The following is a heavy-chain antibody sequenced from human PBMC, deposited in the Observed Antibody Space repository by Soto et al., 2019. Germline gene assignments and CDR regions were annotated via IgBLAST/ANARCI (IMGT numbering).Heavy chain of an antibody. J-gene: IGHJ6*02. CDR2: IYPGDSDT. Sequence: PGESLKISCKGSGYSFTSYWIGWVRQMPGKGLEWMGIIYPGDSDTRYSPSFQGQVTISADKSISTAYLQWSSPKASDTAMYYCARVDGGNSYYYYYYGMDVWGQGTTVTVSS. V-gene: IGHV5-51*01. CDR1: GYSFTSYW. D-gene: IGHD2-21*02. CDR3: ARVDGGNSYYYYYYGMDV.